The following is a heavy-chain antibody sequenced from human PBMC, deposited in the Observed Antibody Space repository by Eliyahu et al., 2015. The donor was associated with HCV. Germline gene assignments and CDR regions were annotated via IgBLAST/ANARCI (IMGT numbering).Heavy chain of an antibody. CDR3: NTDTVVAAPDY. Sequence: EVQLVESGGGLVNPGGSLXLSCAASGFSFTSAWLRWVRQAPGKGLEWVARIRSKTDGATTDYAAPVKGRFTISRDDSKSTFYLQMNNLKTDDTAVYYCNTDTVVAAPDYWGQGILVTVSS. D-gene: IGHD1-26*01. CDR1: GFSFTSAW. CDR2: IRSKTDGATT. V-gene: IGHV3-15*01. J-gene: IGHJ4*02.